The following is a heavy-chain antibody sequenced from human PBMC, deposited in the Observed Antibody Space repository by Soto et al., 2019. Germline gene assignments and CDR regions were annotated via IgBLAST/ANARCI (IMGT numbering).Heavy chain of an antibody. D-gene: IGHD3-3*01. CDR1: GFSFSSYF. V-gene: IGHV3-30*02. J-gene: IGHJ6*03. CDR2: IWYDASNK. Sequence: PGGSQRLSCAASGFSFSSYFMHWVRQAPGKGLQWVAIIWYDASNKYYADSVKGRFTISRDNSKNTLYLQMSALRAEDTAVYYCATGDDFWSPPPYYYMGVWGKGTTVTVSS. CDR3: ATGDDFWSPPPYYYMGV.